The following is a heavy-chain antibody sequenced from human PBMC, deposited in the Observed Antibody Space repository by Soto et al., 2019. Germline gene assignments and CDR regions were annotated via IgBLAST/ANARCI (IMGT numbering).Heavy chain of an antibody. CDR3: AKEAPSSMIVVVTGYYFDY. D-gene: IGHD3-22*01. CDR1: GVTVSSYA. V-gene: IGHV3-30-3*01. J-gene: IGHJ4*02. Sequence: GGSLRLSCAASGVTVSSYAMHWVRQAPGKGLEWVAIISYDGSNKYYADSVKGRFTISRDNSKNTLYLQMNSLRAEDTAVYYCAKEAPSSMIVVVTGYYFDYWGQGTLVTVSS. CDR2: ISYDGSNK.